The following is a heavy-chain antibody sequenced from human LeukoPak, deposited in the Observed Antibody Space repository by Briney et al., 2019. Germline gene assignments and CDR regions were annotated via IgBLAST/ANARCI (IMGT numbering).Heavy chain of an antibody. V-gene: IGHV3-7*01. CDR1: GFTFSNYW. CDR2: IQKDGSEK. CDR3: ARGEAGTGGY. Sequence: GGSLRLSCTASGFTFSNYWMSWVRQAPGKGLEWVANIQKDGSEKYFVDSVRGRFSISRDNVKNSVYLQMNSLTGEDTAVYYCARGEAGTGGYWGQGTLVTVSS. J-gene: IGHJ4*02. D-gene: IGHD1-1*01.